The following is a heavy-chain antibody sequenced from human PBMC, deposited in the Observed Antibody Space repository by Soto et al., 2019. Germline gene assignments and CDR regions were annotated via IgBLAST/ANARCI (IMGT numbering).Heavy chain of an antibody. V-gene: IGHV4-59*08. CDR3: ARHGDYYFDY. Sequence: QVQLQESGPGLVKPSETLSLTCTVSGGSISSYYWSWIRQPPGKGMEWIGYIYYSGSTNYNPSLKSRVTISVDTSKNQFALKLIAVTAADTAVYYCARHGDYYFDYWGQGTLVTVSS. CDR2: IYYSGST. J-gene: IGHJ4*02. CDR1: GGSISSYY. D-gene: IGHD7-27*01.